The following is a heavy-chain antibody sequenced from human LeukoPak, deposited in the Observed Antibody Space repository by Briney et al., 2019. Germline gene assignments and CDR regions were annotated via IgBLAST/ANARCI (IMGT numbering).Heavy chain of an antibody. CDR3: ARGLGGNSVPFDY. CDR2: IYSGGST. CDR1: GFTVSSNY. J-gene: IGHJ4*02. Sequence: GGSLRLSCAASGFTVSSNYMSWVRQAPGKGLEWVSVIYSGGSTYYADSVKGRFTISRDNSKNTLYLQMNSLRAEDTAVYYCARGLGGNSVPFDYWGQGTLVTVSS. V-gene: IGHV3-66*01. D-gene: IGHD4-23*01.